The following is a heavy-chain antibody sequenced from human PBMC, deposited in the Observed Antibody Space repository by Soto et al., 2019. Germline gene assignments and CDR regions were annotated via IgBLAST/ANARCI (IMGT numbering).Heavy chain of an antibody. CDR3: ARAPGRDYYYGMDV. D-gene: IGHD2-8*02. J-gene: IGHJ6*02. Sequence: ASVKVSCKASGDTFTSYYMHWVRQAPGQRLEWMGWINAGNGNTKYSQKFQGRVTITRDTSASTAYMELSSLRSEDTAVYYCARAPGRDYYYGMDVWGQGTTVTVSS. V-gene: IGHV1-3*01. CDR2: INAGNGNT. CDR1: GDTFTSYY.